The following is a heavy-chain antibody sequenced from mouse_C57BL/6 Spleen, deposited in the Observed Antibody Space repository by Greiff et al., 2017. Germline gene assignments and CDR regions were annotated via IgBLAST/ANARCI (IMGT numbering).Heavy chain of an antibody. CDR3: ARLGITTVVDFDY. CDR1: GYTFTSYW. J-gene: IGHJ2*01. D-gene: IGHD1-1*01. V-gene: IGHV1-7*01. CDR2: INPSSGYT. Sequence: QVPLKVSGAELAKPGASVKLSCKASGYTFTSYWMHWVKQRPGQGLEWIGYINPSSGYTKYNQKFKDKATLTADKSSSTAYMQLSSLTYEDSAVYYCARLGITTVVDFDYWGQGTTLTVSS.